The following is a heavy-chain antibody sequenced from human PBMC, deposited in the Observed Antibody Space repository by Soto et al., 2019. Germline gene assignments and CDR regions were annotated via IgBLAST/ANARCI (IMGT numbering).Heavy chain of an antibody. CDR2: IYYSGST. V-gene: IGHV4-31*02. CDR1: GGSISSGGYY. D-gene: IGHD3-22*01. J-gene: IGHJ4*02. CDR3: ARGRSDYYDSSGYYFTYFDY. Sequence: PSETLSLTXTVSGGSISSGGYYWSWIRQHPGKGLEGIGYIYYSGSTYYNPSIKRRVTISVHTNKTKFCLKLSSVTAADTAVYYCARGRSDYYDSSGYYFTYFDYWGQGTLVTVSS.